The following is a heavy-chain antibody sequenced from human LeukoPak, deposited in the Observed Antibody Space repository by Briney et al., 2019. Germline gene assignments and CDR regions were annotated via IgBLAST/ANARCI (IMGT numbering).Heavy chain of an antibody. D-gene: IGHD5-18*01. Sequence: ASVKVSCKVSGYTLTELSMHWVRQAPRKGLEWMGGFDPEDGETIYAQKFQGRVTMTEDTSTDTAYMELSSLRSEDTAVYYCATDGRRYSYGPADYWGQGTLVTVSS. CDR1: GYTLTELS. J-gene: IGHJ4*02. CDR2: FDPEDGET. V-gene: IGHV1-24*01. CDR3: ATDGRRYSYGPADY.